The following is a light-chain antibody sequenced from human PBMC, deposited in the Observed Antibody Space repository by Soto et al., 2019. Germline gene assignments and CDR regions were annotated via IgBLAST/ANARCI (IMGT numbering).Light chain of an antibody. V-gene: IGKV3-20*01. J-gene: IGKJ4*01. Sequence: EIVLTQSPGTLSLSPGERATLSCRASQSVSSSFLAWYQPKPGQAPRLLLYGASSRATGIPDRFSGSGSGTDFTFTISRLEPEDVAVYYCQQYDSSPLTFGGGTKVEIK. CDR2: GAS. CDR1: QSVSSSF. CDR3: QQYDSSPLT.